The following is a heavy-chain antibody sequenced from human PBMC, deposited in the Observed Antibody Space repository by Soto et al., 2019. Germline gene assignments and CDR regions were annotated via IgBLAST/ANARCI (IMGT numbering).Heavy chain of an antibody. CDR1: GFTFSSYG. J-gene: IGHJ4*02. Sequence: QVQLVESGGGVVQPGRSLRLSCAASGFTFSSYGMHWVRQAPGKGLEWVAVISYEGSNKYYTDSVKGRFTISRDNSKNPLYLQMNSLRAEDTAVYYCAKGIVVVHTGGYYFDYWGQGTLVTVSS. V-gene: IGHV3-30*18. CDR3: AKGIVVVHTGGYYFDY. D-gene: IGHD3-22*01. CDR2: ISYEGSNK.